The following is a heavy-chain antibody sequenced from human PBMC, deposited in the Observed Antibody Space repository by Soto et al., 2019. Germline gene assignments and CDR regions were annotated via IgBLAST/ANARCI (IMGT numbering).Heavy chain of an antibody. D-gene: IGHD6-13*01. CDR2: ISYDGSNK. CDR1: GFIFSSYG. CDR3: ARDRFASSWSYFDY. Sequence: GGSLRLSCAASGFIFSSYGMHWVRQAPGKGLEWVAVISYDGSNKYYADSVKGRFTISRDNSKNTLYLQMNSLRAEDTAVYYCARDRFASSWSYFDYWGQGTPVTVSS. V-gene: IGHV3-30*03. J-gene: IGHJ4*02.